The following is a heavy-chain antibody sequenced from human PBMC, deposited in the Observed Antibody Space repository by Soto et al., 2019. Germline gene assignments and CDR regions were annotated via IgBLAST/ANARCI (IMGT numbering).Heavy chain of an antibody. V-gene: IGHV4-31*03. Sequence: SETLSLTCTVFGGSISSGGYYWSWIRQHPGKGLEWIGYIYYSGSTYYNPSLKSRVTISVDTSKNQFSLKLSSVTAADTAVYYCAREPAAIRRAFDIWGQGTMVTVSS. D-gene: IGHD2-2*02. J-gene: IGHJ3*02. CDR3: AREPAAIRRAFDI. CDR1: GGSISSGGYY. CDR2: IYYSGST.